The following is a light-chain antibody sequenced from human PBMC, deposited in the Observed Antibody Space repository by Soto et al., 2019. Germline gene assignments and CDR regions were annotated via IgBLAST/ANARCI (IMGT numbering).Light chain of an antibody. CDR2: NNN. Sequence: QSVLTQPPSASGTPGQRVTISCSGSSSNIGRNTVNWYQQVPGTAPKVLIYNNNQRPSGVPDRFSGSKSGTAACLAISGLRSEDEADYYCAVWDDSLHGVFGGGTKLTVL. CDR3: AVWDDSLHGV. J-gene: IGLJ3*02. V-gene: IGLV1-44*01. CDR1: SSNIGRNT.